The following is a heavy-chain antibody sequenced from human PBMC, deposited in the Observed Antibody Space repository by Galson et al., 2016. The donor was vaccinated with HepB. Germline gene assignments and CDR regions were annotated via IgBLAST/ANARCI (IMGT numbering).Heavy chain of an antibody. D-gene: IGHD3-3*01. CDR2: IWYDGSEK. J-gene: IGHJ4*02. Sequence: SLRLSCAASGFTFSTKGMHWVRQVPGKGLEWVAVIWYDGSEKHYADSVRGRFTISRDNFKNTLYLQMNSLRAEDTAVYYCARDSGYYMFEGSDYWGQGIPVTVSS. V-gene: IGHV3-33*01. CDR1: GFTFSTKG. CDR3: ARDSGYYMFEGSDY.